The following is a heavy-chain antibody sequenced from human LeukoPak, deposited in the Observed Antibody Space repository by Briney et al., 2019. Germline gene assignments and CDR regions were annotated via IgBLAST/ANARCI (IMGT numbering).Heavy chain of an antibody. V-gene: IGHV1-8*01. Sequence: GASVKVSCKASGYTFTSYDINWVRQATGQGLEWMGWMNPNSGNTGYAQKFQGRVTMTRNTSISTAYMELSSLRSEDTAVYYCARVGGMVTTQPNYYYYGMDVWGQGTTVTVSS. D-gene: IGHD4-11*01. CDR1: GYTFTSYD. CDR3: ARVGGMVTTQPNYYYYGMDV. CDR2: MNPNSGNT. J-gene: IGHJ6*02.